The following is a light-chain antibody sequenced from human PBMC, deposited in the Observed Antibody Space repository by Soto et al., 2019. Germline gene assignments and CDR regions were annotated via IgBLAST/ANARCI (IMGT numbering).Light chain of an antibody. V-gene: IGLV4-69*01. CDR1: SGHSNYA. CDR2: LNSDGSH. Sequence: QLVLTQSPSASASLGASVKLTCTLSSGHSNYAIAWHQQQSEKSPRYPMKLNSDGSHSKGDGIPDRFSGSSSGAERYLTISSLQSEDEADYYCQTWGSGIVVFGGGTKLTVL. J-gene: IGLJ2*01. CDR3: QTWGSGIVV.